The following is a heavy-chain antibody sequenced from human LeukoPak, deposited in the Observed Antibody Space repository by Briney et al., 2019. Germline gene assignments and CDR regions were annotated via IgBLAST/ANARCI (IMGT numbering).Heavy chain of an antibody. CDR3: ARGGDSVTSYYYYYMDV. J-gene: IGHJ6*03. D-gene: IGHD3-16*01. V-gene: IGHV1-69*13. CDR2: IILIFGTA. Sequence: ASVKVSCKAFGYTFTNYGISWVRQAPGQGLEWMGGIILIFGTANYAQKFQGRVTITADESTSTAYMELSSLRSEDTAVYYCARGGDSVTSYYYYYMDVWGKGTTVTISS. CDR1: GYTFTNYG.